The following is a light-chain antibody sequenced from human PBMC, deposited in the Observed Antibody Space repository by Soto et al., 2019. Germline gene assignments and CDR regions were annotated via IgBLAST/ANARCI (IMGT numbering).Light chain of an antibody. CDR3: SSYAGRSNVI. J-gene: IGLJ2*01. CDR1: SSDVGDYNY. Sequence: QSVLTQPPSASGSPGQSVTISCTGTSSDVGDYNYVSWYQQHPGKAPKLMIYEVTKRPSGVPDRFSGSKSGNTASLTVSGLRAEDEADYFCSSYAGRSNVIFGGGTKLTVL. CDR2: EVT. V-gene: IGLV2-8*01.